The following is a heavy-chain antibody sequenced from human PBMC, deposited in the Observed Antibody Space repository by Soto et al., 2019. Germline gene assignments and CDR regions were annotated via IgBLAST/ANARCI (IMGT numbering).Heavy chain of an antibody. CDR3: SRPDLDYGAIL. CDR1: GGSISSSNW. V-gene: IGHV4-4*02. D-gene: IGHD4-17*01. J-gene: IGHJ4*02. CDR2: IYHSGST. Sequence: SETLSLTCAVSGGSISSSNWWSWVRQPPGKGLEWIGGIYHSGSTNYNPSLKSRVTISVDTSKNQFSLKLSSVTAADTAVYYCSRPDLDYGAILWGQGTLVTVSS.